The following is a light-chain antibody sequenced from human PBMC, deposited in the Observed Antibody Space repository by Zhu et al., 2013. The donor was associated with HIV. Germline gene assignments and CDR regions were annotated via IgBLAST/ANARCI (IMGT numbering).Light chain of an antibody. Sequence: EIVLTQSPATLSLSPGERATLSCRASQSVSSYLAWYQQKPGQAPRLLIFDSSKRAAGIPARFSGSASATDLTLTISSLQSEDFAVYYCQQYNIWGKFGQGTKVEMK. CDR2: DSS. CDR3: QQYNIWGK. J-gene: IGKJ1*01. CDR1: QSVSSY. V-gene: IGKV3-11*01.